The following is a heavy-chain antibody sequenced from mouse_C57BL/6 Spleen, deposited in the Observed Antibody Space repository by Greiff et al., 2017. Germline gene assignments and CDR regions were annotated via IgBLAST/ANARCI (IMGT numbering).Heavy chain of an antibody. CDR1: GYTFTSYW. CDR3: AAYDDDALFGY. V-gene: IGHV1-50*01. CDR2: IDPSDSYT. D-gene: IGHD2-4*01. J-gene: IGHJ2*01. Sequence: VQLQQSGAELVKPGASVKLSCKASGYTFTSYWMQWVKQRPGQGLEWIGEIDPSDSYTNYNQKFKGKATLTVDTSSSTAYMQLSSLTSEDSAVYYCAAYDDDALFGYWGQGTTLTVSS.